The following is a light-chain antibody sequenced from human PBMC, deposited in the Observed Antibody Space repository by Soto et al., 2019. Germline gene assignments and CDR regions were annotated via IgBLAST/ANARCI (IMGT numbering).Light chain of an antibody. CDR3: QQRSNWPPT. Sequence: EIVLTHSPATLSLSPGERATLSCRASQGVSSYLAWYQQKPGQAPRLLIYDASNRATGIPARFSGSGSGTDFSLTISSLEPEDFTVYYCQQRSNWPPTFGAGTKVDIK. CDR2: DAS. J-gene: IGKJ3*01. V-gene: IGKV3-11*01. CDR1: QGVSSY.